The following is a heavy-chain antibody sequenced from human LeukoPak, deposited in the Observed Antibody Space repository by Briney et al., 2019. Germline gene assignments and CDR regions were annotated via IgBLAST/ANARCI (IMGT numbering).Heavy chain of an antibody. CDR3: ARQSGAYYYGSGSAH. CDR1: GYSFTTYW. CDR2: IYPGDSDT. D-gene: IGHD3-10*01. Sequence: GESLKISCKASGYSFTTYWIGWVRQMPGKGLEWMGIIYPGDSDTRYSPSFQGQVTISADKSTSTAYLQWSSLKASDTAMYYCARQSGAYYYGSGSAHWGQGTLVTASS. V-gene: IGHV5-51*01. J-gene: IGHJ4*02.